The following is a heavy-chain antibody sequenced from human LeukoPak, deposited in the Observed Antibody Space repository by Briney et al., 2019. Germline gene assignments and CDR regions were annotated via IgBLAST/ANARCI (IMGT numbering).Heavy chain of an antibody. J-gene: IGHJ4*02. D-gene: IGHD2-2*01. CDR1: GGSISSNDYS. Sequence: SETLSLTCTVSGGSISSNDYSWGWIRQPPGKGLEWLGNIYHNGNTNFNPALKRRVTISADTSKNQFSLKLSSVTAADTAVYYCARGAEVPAAPDFFDYWGQGTLVTVSS. CDR3: ARGAEVPAAPDFFDY. V-gene: IGHV4-39*01. CDR2: IYHNGNT.